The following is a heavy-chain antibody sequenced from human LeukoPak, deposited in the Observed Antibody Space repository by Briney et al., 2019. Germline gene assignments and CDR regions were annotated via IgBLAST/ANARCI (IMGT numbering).Heavy chain of an antibody. CDR1: GFTFADYG. Sequence: GGSLRLSCPASGFTFADYGISWVRQVPGQGLEWVSGINWNGGSTGYAESVKGRFTISRDNSKHTLYLQMNSLRGEDTAVYRCARGRCSSSSCYGVFDYWGQGTVVSVSS. CDR3: ARGRCSSSSCYGVFDY. V-gene: IGHV3-20*01. CDR2: INWNGGST. D-gene: IGHD2-2*01. J-gene: IGHJ4*02.